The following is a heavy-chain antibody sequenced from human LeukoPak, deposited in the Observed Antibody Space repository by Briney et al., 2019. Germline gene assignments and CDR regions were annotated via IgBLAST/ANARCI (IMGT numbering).Heavy chain of an antibody. V-gene: IGHV4-4*07. J-gene: IGHJ6*03. CDR1: GGSINSYY. D-gene: IGHD6-13*01. CDR2: IYTSGST. Sequence: PSETLSLTCTVSGGSINSYYWSWIRQPAGKGLEWIGRIYTSGSTNYNPSLKSRVTISVDTSKNQFSLKLSSVTAADTAVYYCASSTQGSSWYYYYYMDVWGKGTTVTISS. CDR3: ASSTQGSSWYYYYYMDV.